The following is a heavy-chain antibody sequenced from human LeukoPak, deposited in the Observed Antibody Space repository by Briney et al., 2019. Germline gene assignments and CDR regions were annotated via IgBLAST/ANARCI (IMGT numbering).Heavy chain of an antibody. CDR1: EFTFSSYA. V-gene: IGHV3-23*01. Sequence: GGSLRLSCAASEFTFSSYAMSWVRQAPGKGLEWVSGILDSGYSTYYANSVKGRFTISRDNSNNTLYLQMNSLRAEDTAVYYCAKLGGHPLHNYYVGVWGKGTTVAVSS. CDR2: ILDSGYST. D-gene: IGHD3-16*01. CDR3: AKLGGHPLHNYYVGV. J-gene: IGHJ6*03.